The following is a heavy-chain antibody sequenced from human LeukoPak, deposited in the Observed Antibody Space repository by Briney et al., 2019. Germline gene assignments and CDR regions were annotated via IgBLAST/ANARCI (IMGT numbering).Heavy chain of an antibody. J-gene: IGHJ4*02. CDR1: GYTFTASC. CDR3: MRESSPRAVRTEP. Sequence: ASVKVSFKSSGYTFTASCLHWVRQPPGQGLEWMGMINPNNPNNGDTIYAQKFQGSVTMTRDTSNSTANMEPNSLTSDATSDYYCMRESSPRAVRTEPWGQGSLVTVSS. V-gene: IGHV1-2*02. CDR2: INPNNPNNGDT. D-gene: IGHD3/OR15-3a*01.